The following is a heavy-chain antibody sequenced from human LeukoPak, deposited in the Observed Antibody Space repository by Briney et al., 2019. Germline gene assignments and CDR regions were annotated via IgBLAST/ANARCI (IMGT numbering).Heavy chain of an antibody. CDR1: GGSISSSSYY. Sequence: PSETLSLTCTVSGGSISSSSYYWSWIRQPAGKGLEWIGRINTSGSTNYNPSLKSRVTMSVDTSKNQFSLKLSSVTGADTAVYYCARDSGDGYRVYWGQGTLVTVSS. D-gene: IGHD4-17*01. CDR3: ARDSGDGYRVY. V-gene: IGHV4-61*02. CDR2: INTSGST. J-gene: IGHJ4*02.